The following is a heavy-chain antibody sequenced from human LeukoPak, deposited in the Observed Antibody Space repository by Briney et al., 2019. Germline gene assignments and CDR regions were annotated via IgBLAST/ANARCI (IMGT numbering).Heavy chain of an antibody. V-gene: IGHV3-33*03. CDR3: VPHAGTVGY. CDR1: GFTFSIYA. CDR2: IWYDGSNK. D-gene: IGHD1-26*01. J-gene: IGHJ4*02. Sequence: GGSLRLSCAASGFTFSIYAMSWVRQAPGKGLEWVAVIWYDGSNKYYADSVKGRFTISRDNAKNSLHLQMNSLRAEDTAVYYCVPHAGTVGYWGQGTLVSVSS.